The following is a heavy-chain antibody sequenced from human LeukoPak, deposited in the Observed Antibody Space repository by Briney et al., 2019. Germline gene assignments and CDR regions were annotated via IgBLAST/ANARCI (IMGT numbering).Heavy chain of an antibody. CDR2: IYYSGST. V-gene: IGHV4-59*01. CDR3: ASPYYYASGSLDV. D-gene: IGHD3-10*01. J-gene: IGHJ4*02. CDR1: GGSMSTYY. Sequence: SETLSLTCTVSGGSMSTYYWSWIRQPPGKGLEWIGYIYYSGSTNYNPSLKSRVIISVDTSKNQFSLKLSSVTAADTAVYSCASPYYYASGSLDVWGQGTLVTVSS.